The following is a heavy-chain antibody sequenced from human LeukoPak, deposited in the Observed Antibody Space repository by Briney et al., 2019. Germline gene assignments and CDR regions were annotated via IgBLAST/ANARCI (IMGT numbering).Heavy chain of an antibody. D-gene: IGHD2-21*02. CDR1: GFTFSSYS. V-gene: IGHV3-48*02. CDR2: ISSSSSTI. Sequence: GGSLRLSCAASGFTFSSYSMNWVRQAPGKGLEWVSYISSSSSTIYYADSVKGRITISRDNAKNSLYLQMNSLRDEDTAVYYCARWSCGGDCYPPHYYYGMDVWGQGTTVTVSS. J-gene: IGHJ6*02. CDR3: ARWSCGGDCYPPHYYYGMDV.